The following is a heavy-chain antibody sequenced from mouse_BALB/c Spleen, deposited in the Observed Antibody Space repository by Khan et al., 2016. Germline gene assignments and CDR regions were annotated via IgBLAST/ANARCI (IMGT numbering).Heavy chain of an antibody. J-gene: IGHJ4*01. Sequence: EVERVESGGDLVQPGGSRKLSCAASGFTFSGFGMHWVRQAPEKGLEWVAYITSGSTNIYYADTVKGRFTISRDNPKNTLFLQMTSLRSEDTAMYYCARMGGSYAMDYWGQGTSVTVSS. CDR2: ITSGSTNI. V-gene: IGHV5-17*02. CDR3: ARMGGSYAMDY. CDR1: GFTFSGFG.